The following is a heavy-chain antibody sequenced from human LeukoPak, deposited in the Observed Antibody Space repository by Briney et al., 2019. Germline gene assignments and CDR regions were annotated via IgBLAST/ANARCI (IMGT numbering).Heavy chain of an antibody. CDR2: IRYDGSNK. CDR3: AKGYSSGWRIDY. D-gene: IGHD6-19*01. Sequence: GSLRLSCAASGFTFSSYGMHWVRQAPGKGLEWAAFIRYDGSNKYYADSVKGRFTISRDNSKNTLYLQMNSLRAEDTAVYYCAKGYSSGWRIDYWGQGTLVTVSS. CDR1: GFTFSSYG. J-gene: IGHJ4*02. V-gene: IGHV3-30*02.